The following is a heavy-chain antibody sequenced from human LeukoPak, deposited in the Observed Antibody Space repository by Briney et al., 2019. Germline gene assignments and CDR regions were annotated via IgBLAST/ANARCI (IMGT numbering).Heavy chain of an antibody. CDR2: IKEDGGDT. Sequence: TGGSLRLSCVASGFTFNRHWTSWVPQAPGKGRECLANIKEDGGDTYYVDSVKGRFTISKDSAKNSLYLQMNSLRAEDTAVYYCACLDTAVVQSGGYWGQGTVVTVSS. V-gene: IGHV3-7*01. CDR3: ACLDTAVVQSGGY. CDR1: GFTFNRHW. J-gene: IGHJ1*01. D-gene: IGHD5-18*01.